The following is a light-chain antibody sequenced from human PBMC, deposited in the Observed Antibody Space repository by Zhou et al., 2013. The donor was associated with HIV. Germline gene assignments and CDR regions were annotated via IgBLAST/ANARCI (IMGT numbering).Light chain of an antibody. Sequence: DIQLTQSPPALSASVGDRVTVTCRASQSISNYLDWYQQKPGKAPKLLIYGASSLQSGVPSRFSASGSGTDFTLTISSLQPEDFGTYYCHQSYTSPRGTFGQGTRVEI. CDR2: GAS. CDR3: HQSYTSPRGT. CDR1: QSISNY. V-gene: IGKV1-39*01. J-gene: IGKJ1*01.